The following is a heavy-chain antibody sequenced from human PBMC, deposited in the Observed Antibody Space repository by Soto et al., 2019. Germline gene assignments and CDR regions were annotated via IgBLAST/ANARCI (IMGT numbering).Heavy chain of an antibody. Sequence: PGGSLRLSCADSGLSFSSYGMHWVRQAPGEGLEWVAAISYDGSNKNYLASVEGRFTISRDNSKNTLYLQMNALRPEDTAVYYCARDSEYHSSSDYYVFDDCGRGTPVTVSS. CDR3: ARDSEYHSSSDYYVFDD. CDR1: GLSFSSYG. D-gene: IGHD3-22*01. V-gene: IGHV3-30*03. J-gene: IGHJ4*02. CDR2: ISYDGSNK.